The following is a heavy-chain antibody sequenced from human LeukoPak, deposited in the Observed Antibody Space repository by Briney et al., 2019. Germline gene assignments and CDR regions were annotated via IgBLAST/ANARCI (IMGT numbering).Heavy chain of an antibody. CDR1: GYTFNDYY. V-gene: IGHV1-2*02. Sequence: ASVKVSCKASGYTFNDYYVHWVRQAPGQGLEWMGWINPNSGATYYAQKFQGRVTLTRDTSISTAYMELSSLRSDDTAVFYCARDTIVGGRADFDFWGQATLVTVSS. D-gene: IGHD1-26*01. J-gene: IGHJ4*02. CDR2: INPNSGAT. CDR3: ARDTIVGGRADFDF.